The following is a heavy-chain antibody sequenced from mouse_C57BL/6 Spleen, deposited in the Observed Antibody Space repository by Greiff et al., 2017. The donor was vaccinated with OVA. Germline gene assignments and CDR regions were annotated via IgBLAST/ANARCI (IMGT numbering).Heavy chain of an antibody. V-gene: IGHV1-59*01. CDR3: ARGSGSSWYFDV. Sequence: QVQLQQPGAELVRPGTSVKLSCKASGYTFTSYWMHWVKQRPGQGLEWIGVIDPSDSYTNYNQKFKGKATLTVDTSSSTAYMQLSSLTSEDSAVYYCARGSGSSWYFDVWGTGTTVTVSS. J-gene: IGHJ1*03. D-gene: IGHD1-1*01. CDR1: GYTFTSYW. CDR2: IDPSDSYT.